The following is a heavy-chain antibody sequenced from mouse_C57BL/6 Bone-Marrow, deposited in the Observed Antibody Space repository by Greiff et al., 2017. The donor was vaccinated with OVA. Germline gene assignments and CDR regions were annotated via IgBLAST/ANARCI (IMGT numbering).Heavy chain of an antibody. CDR3: ARRLRRFAY. D-gene: IGHD1-1*01. CDR1: GYTFTGYW. Sequence: VQLLQSGAELMKPGASVKLSYKATGYTFTGYWIEWVKQRPGHGLEWIGEILPGSGSTNYNEKVKGKATFTADTSSNTAYMQLSSLATEDSAICCCARRLRRFAYWGQGTLVTVSA. V-gene: IGHV1-9*01. J-gene: IGHJ3*01. CDR2: ILPGSGST.